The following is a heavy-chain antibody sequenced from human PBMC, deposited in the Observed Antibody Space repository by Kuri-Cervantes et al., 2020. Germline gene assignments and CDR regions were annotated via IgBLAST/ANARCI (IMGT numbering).Heavy chain of an antibody. CDR1: GGSISSGGYS. CDR3: ARSTESGVGY. V-gene: IGHV4-30-2*02. Sequence: LRLSCAVSGGSISSGGYSWSWIRQPPGKGLEWIGYIYHSGSTYYNPSLRSRVTISVDTSKNQFSLKLSSVTAADTAVYYCARSTESGVGYWGQGTLVTVSS. D-gene: IGHD7-27*01. J-gene: IGHJ4*02. CDR2: IYHSGST.